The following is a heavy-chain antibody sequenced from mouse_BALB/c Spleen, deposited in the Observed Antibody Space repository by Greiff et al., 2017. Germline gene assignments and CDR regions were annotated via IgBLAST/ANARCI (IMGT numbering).Heavy chain of an antibody. CDR3: ARSTMITRGHYFDY. V-gene: IGHV1-82*01. CDR2: IYPGDGDT. J-gene: IGHJ2*01. CDR1: GYAFSSSW. Sequence: QVQLQQSGPELVKPGASVKISCKASGYAFSSSWMNWVKQRPGQGLEWIGRIYPGDGDTNYNGKFKGKATLTADKSSSTAYMQLSSLTSVDSAVYFCARSTMITRGHYFDYWGQGTTLTVSS. D-gene: IGHD2-4*01.